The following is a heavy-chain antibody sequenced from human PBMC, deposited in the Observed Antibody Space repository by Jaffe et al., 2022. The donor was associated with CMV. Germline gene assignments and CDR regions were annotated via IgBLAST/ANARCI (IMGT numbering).Heavy chain of an antibody. CDR2: IWYDGSNK. V-gene: IGHV3-33*01. J-gene: IGHJ4*02. CDR3: ARDPALYYYGSGSYTFDY. Sequence: QVQLVESGGGVVQPGRSLSLSCTASGFTFSSYGMHWVRQAPGKGLEWVAVIWYDGSNKYYADSVKGRFTISRDNSKSTLYLQMNSLRAEDTAVYYCARDPALYYYGSGSYTFDYWGQGTLVTVSS. D-gene: IGHD3-10*01. CDR1: GFTFSSYG.